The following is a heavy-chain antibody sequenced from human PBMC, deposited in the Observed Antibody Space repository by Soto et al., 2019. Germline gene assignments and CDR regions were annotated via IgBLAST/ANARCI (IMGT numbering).Heavy chain of an antibody. V-gene: IGHV4-34*01. CDR1: GGSFSGYY. Sequence: SETLSLTCAVYGGSFSGYYWRWIRQPPGKGLGLIGEINHSGSTNYNPSLKSRVTISVDTSKNQFSLKLSSVTAADTAVYYCARPYGKNWFDPWGQGTLVTVSS. J-gene: IGHJ5*02. CDR2: INHSGST. D-gene: IGHD4-17*01. CDR3: ARPYGKNWFDP.